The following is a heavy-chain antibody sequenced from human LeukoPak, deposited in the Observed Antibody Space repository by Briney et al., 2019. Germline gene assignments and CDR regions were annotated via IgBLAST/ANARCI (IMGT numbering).Heavy chain of an antibody. CDR3: TKTSPGVPLDF. CDR1: GVSFSGYY. D-gene: IGHD7-27*01. CDR2: ISHSGST. Sequence: PSETLSLTCGVSGVSFSGYYWSWIRQPPGKGPEWIGEISHSGSTSYNPSLQSRVTISLDTSRNQFSLDLAFVTAADTAIYYCTKTSPGVPLDFWGQGALVTVSS. V-gene: IGHV4-34*01. J-gene: IGHJ4*02.